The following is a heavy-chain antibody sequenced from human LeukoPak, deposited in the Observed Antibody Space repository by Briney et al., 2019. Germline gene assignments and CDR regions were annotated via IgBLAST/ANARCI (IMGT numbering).Heavy chain of an antibody. CDR1: GGSISSYY. D-gene: IGHD6-13*01. CDR2: IHYSGST. J-gene: IGHJ3*02. Sequence: SETLSLTCTVSGGSISSYYWSWIRQPPGKGLEWIGYIHYSGSTNYNPSLKSRVTISVDTSKNQFSLKLSSVTAADTAVYYRARGGGSSSWSFDAFDIWGQGTMVTVSS. V-gene: IGHV4-59*01. CDR3: ARGGGSSSWSFDAFDI.